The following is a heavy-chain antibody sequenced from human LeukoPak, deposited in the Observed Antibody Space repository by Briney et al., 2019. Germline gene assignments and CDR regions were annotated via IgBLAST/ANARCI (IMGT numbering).Heavy chain of an antibody. D-gene: IGHD2-15*01. CDR3: AGDWETYCSGGSCSHFDY. CDR1: GFSFSSYS. Sequence: GGSLRLSCAASGFSFSSYSMKWVRQAPGKGLEWVSSISGSSSYIYYADSVKGRFTISRDNAKKSLDLQMNSLRAEDTAVYYCAGDWETYCSGGSCSHFDYWGQGTLVTVSS. CDR2: ISGSSSYI. J-gene: IGHJ4*02. V-gene: IGHV3-21*01.